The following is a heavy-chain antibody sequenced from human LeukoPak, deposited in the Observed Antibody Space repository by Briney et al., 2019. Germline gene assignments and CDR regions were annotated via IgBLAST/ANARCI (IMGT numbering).Heavy chain of an antibody. CDR1: GFTFSSYS. D-gene: IGHD2-8*02. Sequence: GGSLRLSCAASGFTFSSYSMNWVRQAPGKGLEWVSSISSSSSYIYYADSVKGRFTISRDNAKNSLYLQMNSLRAEDTAVYYCARAQVVYAPLYYMDVWGKGTTVTVSS. J-gene: IGHJ6*03. V-gene: IGHV3-21*01. CDR2: ISSSSSYI. CDR3: ARAQVVYAPLYYMDV.